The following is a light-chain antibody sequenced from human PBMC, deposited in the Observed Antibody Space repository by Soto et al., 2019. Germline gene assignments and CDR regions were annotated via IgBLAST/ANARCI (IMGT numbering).Light chain of an antibody. J-gene: IGKJ3*01. V-gene: IGKV1-33*01. Sequence: DIQMTQSPSSLSASVGDRVTLTCQASHDITSYLNWYQHKPGKAPKLLIYDASILEAGVPSRFSGSGSGTHFTFTISSLQPEDVATYHCQKCDYLPIFGPGTTVDFK. CDR1: HDITSY. CDR3: QKCDYLPI. CDR2: DAS.